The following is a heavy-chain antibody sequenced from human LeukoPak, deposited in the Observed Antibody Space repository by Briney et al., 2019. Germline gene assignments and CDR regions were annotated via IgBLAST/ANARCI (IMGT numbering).Heavy chain of an antibody. CDR2: INRDWRGA. D-gene: IGHD3-10*01. J-gene: IGHJ6*01. CDR3: ARESSGSYYGDV. CDR1: GFTFSSYW. Sequence: GGSLRLSCAASGFTFSSYWMHWVRPAQGRGRVRVSRINRDWRGATYADSVRGRFTISRDNAKNAQYLQIHSLRAEDTAAYYCARESSGSYYGDVWGQGTTVTV. V-gene: IGHV3-74*03.